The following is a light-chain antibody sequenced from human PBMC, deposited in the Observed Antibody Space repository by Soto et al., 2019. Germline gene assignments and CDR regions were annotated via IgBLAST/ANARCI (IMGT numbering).Light chain of an antibody. V-gene: IGLV1-40*01. CDR1: SSNIGAGYD. Sequence: QSVLTQPPSVSGAPGQRVTISCSGSSSNIGAGYDVNWYRQLPGTAPKLLIYGNSDRPSGVPDRFSGSKSGTSASLAITGLQAEDEADYYCQSYDNDLSVVFGGGTKLTVL. J-gene: IGLJ2*01. CDR3: QSYDNDLSVV. CDR2: GNS.